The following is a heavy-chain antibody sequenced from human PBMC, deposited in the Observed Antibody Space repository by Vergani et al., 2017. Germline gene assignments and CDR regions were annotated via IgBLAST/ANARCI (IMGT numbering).Heavy chain of an antibody. J-gene: IGHJ5*02. CDR3: AREVAGKGFDP. Sequence: QVQLQESGPGLVKPSETLSLTCTVSGGSISSSSYYWGWIRQPPGKGLEWIGSIYYSGSTYYNPSLKSRVTISVDTSKNQFSLKLSSVTAADTAVYYCAREVAGKGFDPWGQGTLVTVSS. V-gene: IGHV4-39*02. D-gene: IGHD1-26*01. CDR1: GGSISSSSYY. CDR2: IYYSGST.